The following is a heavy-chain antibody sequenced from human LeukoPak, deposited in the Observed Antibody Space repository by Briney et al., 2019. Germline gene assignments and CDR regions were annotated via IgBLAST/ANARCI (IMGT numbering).Heavy chain of an antibody. CDR3: ARVATRRCSSTSCYYPDAFDI. CDR1: GGSFSGYY. J-gene: IGHJ3*02. D-gene: IGHD2-2*01. CDR2: INHSGST. V-gene: IGHV4-34*01. Sequence: SETLSLTCAVYGGSFSGYYWSWIRQPPGKGLEWIGEINHSGSTNYNPSLKSRVTISVDTSKNQFSLKLSSVTAADTAVYYYARVATRRCSSTSCYYPDAFDIWGQGTMVTVSS.